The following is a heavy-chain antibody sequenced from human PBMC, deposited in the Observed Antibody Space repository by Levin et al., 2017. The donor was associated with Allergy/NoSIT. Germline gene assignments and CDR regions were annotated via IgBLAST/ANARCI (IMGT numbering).Heavy chain of an antibody. CDR3: ARDPSDTVMINNYFYGLDV. CDR2: ITSNGRHI. CDR1: GLTFTTYS. Sequence: GGSLRLSCAASGLTFTTYSVHWVRQAPGKGLDWVSSITSNGRHIYSADSVKGRFTISRDNAKNSVYLQMDSLSADETAVYYCARDPSDTVMINNYFYGLDVWGQGTTVIVSS. V-gene: IGHV3-21*01. D-gene: IGHD5-18*01. J-gene: IGHJ6*02.